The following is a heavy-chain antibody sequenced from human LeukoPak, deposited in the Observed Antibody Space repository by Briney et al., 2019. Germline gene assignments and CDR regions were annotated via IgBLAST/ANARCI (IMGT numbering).Heavy chain of an antibody. Sequence: GGSLRLSRAASGFTFSNYWMHWVRQAPGKGLVWVSRINSDGINTSYADSVKGRFTISRDNAKNTLNLQMNSLRAEDTAVYYCARDLGQYYDTSDNWFDPWGQGTLVTVSS. D-gene: IGHD3-22*01. V-gene: IGHV3-74*01. CDR3: ARDLGQYYDTSDNWFDP. CDR1: GFTFSNYW. J-gene: IGHJ5*02. CDR2: INSDGINT.